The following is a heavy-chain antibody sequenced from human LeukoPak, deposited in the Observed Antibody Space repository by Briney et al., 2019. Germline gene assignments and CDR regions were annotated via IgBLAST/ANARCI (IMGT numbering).Heavy chain of an antibody. D-gene: IGHD5-12*01. J-gene: IGHJ4*02. Sequence: GGSLRLSCAASGFALSSHWMTWVRQAPGKGLEWVANINQDASAKYYVASVRGRFTISRDNAKNSIYLQMNSLRVDDTAVYYCARWDIRGTAHQLDYWGQGTLVTVSS. CDR3: ARWDIRGTAHQLDY. V-gene: IGHV3-7*01. CDR1: GFALSSHW. CDR2: INQDASAK.